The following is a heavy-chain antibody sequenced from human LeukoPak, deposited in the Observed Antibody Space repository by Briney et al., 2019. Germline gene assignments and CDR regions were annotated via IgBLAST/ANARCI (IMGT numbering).Heavy chain of an antibody. D-gene: IGHD5-24*01. Sequence: PSETLSLTCTVSGGSISSYYWSWIRQPPGKGLEWIGYIYYSGSTNYNPSLKSRVTISVDTSKNQFSLKLSSVTAADTAVYYCARDRDANWFDPWGQGTLVTVSS. CDR1: GGSISSYY. V-gene: IGHV4-59*01. CDR2: IYYSGST. J-gene: IGHJ5*02. CDR3: ARDRDANWFDP.